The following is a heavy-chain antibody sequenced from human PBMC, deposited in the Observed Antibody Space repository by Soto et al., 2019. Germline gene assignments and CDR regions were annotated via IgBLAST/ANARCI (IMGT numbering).Heavy chain of an antibody. CDR2: ISYDGSNK. D-gene: IGHD3-22*01. CDR1: GFTFSSYA. CDR3: ARDRPMIVVAITYFFDY. J-gene: IGHJ4*02. Sequence: QVQLVESGGGVVQPGKSLRLSCAASGFTFSSYAMHWVRQAPGKGLEWVAVISYDGSNKYYADSVKGRFTISRDSSKNTLYLQMNGLRAEDTAVYYCARDRPMIVVAITYFFDYWGQGTLVTVSS. V-gene: IGHV3-30-3*01.